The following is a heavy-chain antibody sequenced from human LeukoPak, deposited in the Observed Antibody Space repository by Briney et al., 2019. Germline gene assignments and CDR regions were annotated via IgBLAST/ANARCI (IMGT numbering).Heavy chain of an antibody. CDR2: IYYSGST. CDR3: ARDRAWLPFDP. CDR1: GGSISSGSYF. J-gene: IGHJ5*02. V-gene: IGHV4-61*01. D-gene: IGHD3-9*01. Sequence: SETLSLTCTVSGGSISSGSYFWSWIRQPPGKGLEWIGYIYYSGSTNYNPSLKSRVTISVDTSKNQFSLKLSSVTAADTAVYHCARDRAWLPFDPWGQGTLVTVSS.